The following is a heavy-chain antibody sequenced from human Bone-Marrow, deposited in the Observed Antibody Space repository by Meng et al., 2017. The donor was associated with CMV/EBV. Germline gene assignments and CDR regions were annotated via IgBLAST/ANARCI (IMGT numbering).Heavy chain of an antibody. CDR3: VSGMGVIAY. Sequence: SETLSLTCTVSGYSISSGYYWGWIRQPPGKGLEWIGSIYHSGSTYYNPSLKSRVTISVDTSKNQFSLKLSSVTAADTAVYYCVSGMGVIAYWGQGPLVTCSS. D-gene: IGHD3-10*01. CDR2: IYHSGST. V-gene: IGHV4-38-2*02. CDR1: GYSISSGYY. J-gene: IGHJ4*02.